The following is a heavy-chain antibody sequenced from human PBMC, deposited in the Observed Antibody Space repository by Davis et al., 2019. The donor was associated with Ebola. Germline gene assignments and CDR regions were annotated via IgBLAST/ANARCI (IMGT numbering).Heavy chain of an antibody. CDR1: GGSISSYY. Sequence: SETLSLTCTVSGGSISSYYWSWIRQPPGKGLEWIGEIYHSGSTNYNPSLKSRVTISVDKSKNQFSLKLSSVTAADTAVYYCARGTRPIQWLVQSYYGMDVWGQGTTVTVSS. V-gene: IGHV4-59*01. J-gene: IGHJ6*02. D-gene: IGHD6-19*01. CDR2: IYHSGST. CDR3: ARGTRPIQWLVQSYYGMDV.